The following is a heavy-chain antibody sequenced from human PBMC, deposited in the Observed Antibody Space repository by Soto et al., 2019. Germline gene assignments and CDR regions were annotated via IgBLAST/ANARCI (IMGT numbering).Heavy chain of an antibody. CDR3: TRTRGYYVDDY. D-gene: IGHD3-22*01. J-gene: IGHJ4*02. CDR1: GYTFTSYA. CDR2: INAGNGNT. V-gene: IGHV1-3*01. Sequence: QVQLVQSGAEVKKPGASVKVSCKTSGYTFTSYAMHWVRQAPGQRLEWMGWINAGNGNTKYSQKFQGTVTITRDTPTSTVYLGLSSLRSEDTPVSYWTRTRGYYVDDYWGQGTLVTVSS.